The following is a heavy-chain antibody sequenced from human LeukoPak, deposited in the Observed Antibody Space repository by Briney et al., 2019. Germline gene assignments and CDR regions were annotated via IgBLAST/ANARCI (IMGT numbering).Heavy chain of an antibody. Sequence: SETLSLTCAVHGGSFSGYYWSWMRQPPEKGLEWIGEINRGGSTNYNPSLKSRVSISLDTSKNQFSLKLSSVTAADTAVYYCARGPHGSGSYHAYWGQGTLVTVSS. CDR3: ARGPHGSGSYHAY. CDR2: INRGGST. CDR1: GGSFSGYY. V-gene: IGHV4-34*01. D-gene: IGHD3-10*01. J-gene: IGHJ4*02.